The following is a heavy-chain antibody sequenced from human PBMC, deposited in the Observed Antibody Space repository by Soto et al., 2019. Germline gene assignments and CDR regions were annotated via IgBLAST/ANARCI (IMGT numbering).Heavy chain of an antibody. V-gene: IGHV4-30-4*01. J-gene: IGHJ4*02. CDR3: ARDRGDSTPAIDY. CDR2: IYYSGST. D-gene: IGHD3-22*01. Sequence: SLTCTVSGGSISSGDYYWSWIRQPPGKGLEWIGYIYYSGSTYYNPSLKSRVTISVDTSKNQFSLKLSSVTAADTAVYYCARDRGDSTPAIDYWGQGTLVTVSS. CDR1: GGSISSGDYY.